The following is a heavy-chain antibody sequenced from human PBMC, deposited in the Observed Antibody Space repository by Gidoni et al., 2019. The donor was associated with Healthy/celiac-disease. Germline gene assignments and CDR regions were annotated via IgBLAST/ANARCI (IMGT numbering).Heavy chain of an antibody. V-gene: IGHV3-30*18. CDR1: GFTFSSYG. D-gene: IGHD1-26*01. CDR2: ISYDGSNK. Sequence: QVQLVESGGGVVQPGRSLRLSCAASGFTFSSYGMHWVRQAPGKGLEWVAVISYDGSNKYYAESVKGRFTISRDNSKNTLYLQMNSLRAEDTAVYYCAKDGGSPHDAFDIWGQGTMVTVSS. CDR3: AKDGGSPHDAFDI. J-gene: IGHJ3*02.